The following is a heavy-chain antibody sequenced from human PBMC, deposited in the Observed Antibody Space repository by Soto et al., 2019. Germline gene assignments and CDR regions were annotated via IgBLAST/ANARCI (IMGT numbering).Heavy chain of an antibody. J-gene: IGHJ1*01. D-gene: IGHD3-10*01. CDR3: ARGYYGSEGTEYFQH. CDR2: SNSDASST. Sequence: PGGSLRLSCTASGFPFSSYWMHWVRQAPGKGLVWISRSNSDASSTTYADSVKGRFTISRDNAENTLFLQMNSLRVDDTAFYYCARGYYGSEGTEYFQHWGRGTLVTVSS. V-gene: IGHV3-74*03. CDR1: GFPFSSYW.